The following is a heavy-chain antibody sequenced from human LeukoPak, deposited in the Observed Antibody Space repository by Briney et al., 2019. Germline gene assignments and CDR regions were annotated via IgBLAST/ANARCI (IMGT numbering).Heavy chain of an antibody. D-gene: IGHD3-22*01. J-gene: IGHJ4*02. CDR3: ARVGVIDSSGYIFDY. CDR2: INPSGGST. Sequence: ASVKVSCKASGYTFTSYYMHWVRQAPGQGLEWMGIINPSGGSTSYAQKFQGRVTMTRDMSTSTVYMELSRLRSDDTAVYYCARVGVIDSSGYIFDYWGQGTLVTVSS. CDR1: GYTFTSYY. V-gene: IGHV1-46*01.